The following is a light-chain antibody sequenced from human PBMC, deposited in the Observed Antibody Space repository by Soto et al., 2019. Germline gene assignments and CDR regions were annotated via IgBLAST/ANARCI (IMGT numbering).Light chain of an antibody. CDR3: QPYGSSPLT. V-gene: IGKV3-20*01. J-gene: IGKJ4*01. CDR2: GAS. CDR1: QSVRSSY. Sequence: EIVLTQSPGTLSLSPGERATLSCRASQSVRSSYLAWYQQKPGQAPRLLIYGASSRATGIPDRFSGSGSGTDFTLAISRLEPEDFAVYYCQPYGSSPLTFGGGTKMEIK.